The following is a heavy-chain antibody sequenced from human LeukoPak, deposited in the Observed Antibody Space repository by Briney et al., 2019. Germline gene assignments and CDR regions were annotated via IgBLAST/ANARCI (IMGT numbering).Heavy chain of an antibody. CDR1: GGSISSYY. V-gene: IGHV4-59*01. CDR2: IYYSGNT. Sequence: SETLSLTCTVSGGSISSYYWSWIRQPPGKGLEWIGYIYYSGNTNYNPSLKSRVTMSVDTSKNQFSLKLSSVTAADTAVYYCARGGSTLLQLTGFDIWGQGTMVTVSS. J-gene: IGHJ3*02. D-gene: IGHD6-13*01. CDR3: ARGGSTLLQLTGFDI.